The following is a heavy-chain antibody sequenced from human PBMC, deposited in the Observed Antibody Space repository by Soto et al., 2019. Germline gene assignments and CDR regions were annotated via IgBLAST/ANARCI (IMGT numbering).Heavy chain of an antibody. V-gene: IGHV1-69*06. CDR2: IIPLFDSA. CDR3: AASTFQSGVSGYFHLDH. J-gene: IGHJ4*02. CDR1: GDTFSNQA. D-gene: IGHD3-3*01. Sequence: QVHLVQSGTEVKKPGSSVKVSCKTSGDTFSNQAISWVRQATGQGLAWMGGIIPLFDSASYAQRSHDRVTITADKFTNTVYMELRSLTSEDTAVYYCAASTFQSGVSGYFHLDHWGQGTLVTVSS.